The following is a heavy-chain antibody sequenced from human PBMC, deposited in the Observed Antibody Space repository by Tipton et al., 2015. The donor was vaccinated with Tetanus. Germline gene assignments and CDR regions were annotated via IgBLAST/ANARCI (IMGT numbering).Heavy chain of an antibody. CDR2: ISYDGTNK. J-gene: IGHJ4*02. V-gene: IGHV3-30-3*01. D-gene: IGHD3-22*01. CDR3: ARAAFDSSGDYNFDY. CDR1: RFTFSSYA. Sequence: SLRLSCAASRFTFSSYAMHWVRQAPGKGLEWVAVISYDGTNKYYADSVKGRFTISRDNSKNTLYLQMNSLTAEDTAVYYCARAAFDSSGDYNFDYWGQGTLVTVSS.